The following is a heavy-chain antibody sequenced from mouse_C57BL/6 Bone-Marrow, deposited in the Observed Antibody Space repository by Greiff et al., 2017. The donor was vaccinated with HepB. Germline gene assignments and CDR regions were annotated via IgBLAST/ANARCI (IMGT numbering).Heavy chain of an antibody. CDR1: GYTFTSYG. Sequence: VMLVESGAELARPGASVKLSCKASGYTFTSYGISWVKQRTGQGLEWIGEIYPRSGNTYYNEKFKGKATLTADKSSSTAYMELRSLTSEDSAVYFCASGYDGYYPFAYWGQGTLVTVSA. CDR2: IYPRSGNT. J-gene: IGHJ3*01. D-gene: IGHD2-3*01. CDR3: ASGYDGYYPFAY. V-gene: IGHV1-81*01.